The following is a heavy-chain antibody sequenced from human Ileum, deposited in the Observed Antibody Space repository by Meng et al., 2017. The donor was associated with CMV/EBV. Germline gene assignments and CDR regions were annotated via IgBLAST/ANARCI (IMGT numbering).Heavy chain of an antibody. D-gene: IGHD3/OR15-3a*01. CDR3: AGGWALGH. J-gene: IGHJ4*02. V-gene: IGHV6-1*01. CDR2: TYYRSEWYY. Sequence: QTRSLTGAISGDSVSSNNAAWNWSRQSPSRGFEWLGRTYYRSEWYYDYAGSVKSRITINPDTSKNQFSLQLNSVTPDDTAVYYCAGGWALGHWGQGTLVTVSS. CDR1: GDSVSSNNAA.